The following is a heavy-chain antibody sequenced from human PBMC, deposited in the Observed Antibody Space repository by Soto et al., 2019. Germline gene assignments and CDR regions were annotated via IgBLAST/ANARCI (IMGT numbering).Heavy chain of an antibody. J-gene: IGHJ4*02. CDR1: GFTFDDYA. CDR2: ISWNSGSI. CDR3: AKGIAAHEAVFDY. D-gene: IGHD6-6*01. V-gene: IGHV3-9*01. Sequence: EVQLVESGGGLVQPGRSLRLSCAASGFTFDDYAMHWVRQAPGKGLEWVSGISWNSGSIGYADSVKGRFTISRDNAKNSLYLQMNSLRAEDTALYYCAKGIAAHEAVFDYWGQGTLVTVSS.